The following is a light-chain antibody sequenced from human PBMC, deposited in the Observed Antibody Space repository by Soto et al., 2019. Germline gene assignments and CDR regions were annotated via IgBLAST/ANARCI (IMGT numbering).Light chain of an antibody. V-gene: IGLV3-21*02. Sequence: SYALTQPPSVSVAPGQTAKIGCGGDKIRSYSVDWYLQRSGEAPVLVVFDDSDRPSGIPDRFSGSNSGNTATLTISTVEAGDDADYYCQLSDTRSHRPVFGRGTKGTVL. CDR1: KIRSYS. J-gene: IGLJ3*02. CDR2: DDS. CDR3: QLSDTRSHRPV.